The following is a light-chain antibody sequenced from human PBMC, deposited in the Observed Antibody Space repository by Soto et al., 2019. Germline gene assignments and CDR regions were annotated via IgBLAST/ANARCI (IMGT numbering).Light chain of an antibody. V-gene: IGKV3D-15*01. CDR1: QSVSSSY. CDR3: QQYNDWPPWT. J-gene: IGKJ1*01. CDR2: GAS. Sequence: EIVMTQSPATLSVSPGERATLSCRASQSVSSSYLAWYQQKPGQAPRLLIYGASSRATGIPDRFSGSGYGTDFTLTISSLQPEDFAVYYCQQYNDWPPWTFGQGTKVDIK.